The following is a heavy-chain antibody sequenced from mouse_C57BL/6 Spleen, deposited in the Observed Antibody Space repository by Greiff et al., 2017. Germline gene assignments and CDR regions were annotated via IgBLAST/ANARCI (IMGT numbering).Heavy chain of an antibody. CDR2: INPNYGTT. Sequence: EVQLQQPGPELAKPGASVKISCKASGYSFPDYNMNWVKQSNGKSLEWIGVINPNYGTTSYNQQFKGKATLTVDQSSSTAYMQLTGLTSEDSAVYYGARQGGFADWGQGTRVTVSA. CDR3: ARQGGFAD. CDR1: GYSFPDYN. J-gene: IGHJ3*01. V-gene: IGHV1-39*01.